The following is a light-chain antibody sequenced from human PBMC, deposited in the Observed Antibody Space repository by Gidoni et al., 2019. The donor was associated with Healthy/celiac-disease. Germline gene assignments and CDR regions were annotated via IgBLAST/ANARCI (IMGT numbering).Light chain of an antibody. CDR3: QKYYSTPYT. CDR1: QSVLYISNNKNY. CDR2: WAS. J-gene: IGKJ2*01. V-gene: IGKV4-1*01. Sequence: DIVITQSLDSLSVSLRERPTLHCKSSQSVLYISNNKNYLAWYQQKPGQPPKLLIYWASTREGGVPDRCSGRGCGKDFTITSSSLQDEDVAVYYCQKYYSTPYTFXQXTKLEIK.